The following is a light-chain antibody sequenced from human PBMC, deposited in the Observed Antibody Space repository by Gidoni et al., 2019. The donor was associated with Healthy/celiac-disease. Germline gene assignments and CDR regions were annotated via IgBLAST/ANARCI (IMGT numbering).Light chain of an antibody. CDR3: QQSYSTPYT. CDR1: QSISSY. Sequence: DIQMTQSPSSLSASVGDRVTLTCRASQSISSYLNWYQQKPGKAPKLLIYAASSLQSGVPSRFSGSGSGTDFTLTIRSLQPEDFATYYCQQSYSTPYTFGQXTKLEIK. V-gene: IGKV1-39*01. CDR2: AAS. J-gene: IGKJ2*01.